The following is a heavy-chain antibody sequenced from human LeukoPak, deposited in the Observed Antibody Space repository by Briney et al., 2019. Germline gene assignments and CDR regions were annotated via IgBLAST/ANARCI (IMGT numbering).Heavy chain of an antibody. CDR1: GFTFSSYA. V-gene: IGHV3-30*04. CDR3: ARAPPKPYSSGWYSEYFQH. J-gene: IGHJ1*01. D-gene: IGHD6-19*01. Sequence: GRSLRLSCAASGFTFSSYAMHWVRQAPGKGLEWVAVISYDGSNKYYADSVKGRFTISRDNSKNTLYLQMDSLRAEDTAVYYCARAPPKPYSSGWYSEYFQHWGQGTLVTVSS. CDR2: ISYDGSNK.